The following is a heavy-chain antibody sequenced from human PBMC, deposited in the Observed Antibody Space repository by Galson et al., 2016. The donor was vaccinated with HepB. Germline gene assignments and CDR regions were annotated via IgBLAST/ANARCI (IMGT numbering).Heavy chain of an antibody. CDR3: ARPGGRYHYYFYYGMDV. D-gene: IGHD4-23*01. CDR2: IGYDASEK. CDR1: GFTFSDYA. Sequence: SLRLSCAASGFTFSDYAMHWVRQAPGKGLEWVAVIGYDASEKDYIESVKGRFTISRDDSRNILYLQMNSLRAEDGAVYYCARPGGRYHYYFYYGMDVWGQGTTVTVSS. V-gene: IGHV3-30*04. J-gene: IGHJ6*02.